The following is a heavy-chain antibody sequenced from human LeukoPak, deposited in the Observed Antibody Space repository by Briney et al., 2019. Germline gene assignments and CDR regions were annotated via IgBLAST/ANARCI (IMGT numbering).Heavy chain of an antibody. CDR2: IIPIFGTA. CDR1: GGTFSSYA. Sequence: ASVKVSCKASGGTFSSYAISWVRQAPGQGLEWMGGIIPIFGTANYAQKFQGRVTITTDESTSTAYMELSSLRSEDTAVYYCARVINDCGDYLGFDPWGQGTLVTVSS. CDR3: ARVINDCGDYLGFDP. D-gene: IGHD4-17*01. J-gene: IGHJ5*02. V-gene: IGHV1-69*05.